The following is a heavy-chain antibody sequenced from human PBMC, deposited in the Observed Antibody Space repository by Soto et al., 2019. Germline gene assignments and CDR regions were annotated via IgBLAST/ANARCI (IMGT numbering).Heavy chain of an antibody. Sequence: PGESLKISCKGSGYSFTSYWIGWVRQMPGKGLEWMGIIYPGDSDTRYSPSFQGQVTISADKSISTAYLQWSSLKASDTAMYYCARGVGRVWSLRYYYGMDVWGQGTTVTVSS. CDR2: IYPGDSDT. CDR1: GYSFTSYW. D-gene: IGHD3-3*01. CDR3: ARGVGRVWSLRYYYGMDV. V-gene: IGHV5-51*01. J-gene: IGHJ6*02.